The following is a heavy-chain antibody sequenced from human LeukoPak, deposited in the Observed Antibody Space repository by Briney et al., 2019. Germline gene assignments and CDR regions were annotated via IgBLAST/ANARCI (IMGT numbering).Heavy chain of an antibody. CDR2: ISAYNGNT. CDR3: ARTGKVDYDILTGYYWKEYYFDY. Sequence: GASVKVSCKASGYTLTDYYMHWVRQAPGQGLEWMGWISAYNGNTNYAQKLQGRVTMTTDTSTSTAYMELRSLRSDDTAMYYCARTGKVDYDILTGYYWKEYYFDYWGQGTLVTVSS. D-gene: IGHD3-9*01. J-gene: IGHJ4*02. CDR1: GYTLTDYY. V-gene: IGHV1-18*04.